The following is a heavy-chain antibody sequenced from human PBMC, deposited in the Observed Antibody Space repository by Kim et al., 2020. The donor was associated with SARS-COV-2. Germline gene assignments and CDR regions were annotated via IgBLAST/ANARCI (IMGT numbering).Heavy chain of an antibody. Sequence: GGSLRLSCAASGFTFNNYAMSWVRQAPGKGLEWVSTISGSGAPTYYADSVKGRFTISRDDSKNTLHLQVNSLRAEDTAVYYCAKASSRGAYLTYFDYWGPGTLVTVSS. J-gene: IGHJ4*02. CDR1: GFTFNNYA. D-gene: IGHD1-26*01. CDR2: ISGSGAPT. V-gene: IGHV3-23*01. CDR3: AKASSRGAYLTYFDY.